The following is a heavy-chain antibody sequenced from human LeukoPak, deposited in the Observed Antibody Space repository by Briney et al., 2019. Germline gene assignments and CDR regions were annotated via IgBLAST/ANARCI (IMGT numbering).Heavy chain of an antibody. CDR1: GDSITSDHY. J-gene: IGHJ4*02. Sequence: PSETLSLTCTVSGDSITSDHYWTWIRQPPGKGLEWIAYIYHSGNTYYNPSLRSRVTMSVATSKNQFSLEVKSVTAADTAVYYCARHPYSYGHFDYWGQGTLVTVSS. CDR3: ARHPYSYGHFDY. D-gene: IGHD5-18*01. V-gene: IGHV4-30-4*08. CDR2: IYHSGNT.